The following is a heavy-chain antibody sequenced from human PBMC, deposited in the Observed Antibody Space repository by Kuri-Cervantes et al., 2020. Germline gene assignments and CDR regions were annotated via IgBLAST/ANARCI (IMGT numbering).Heavy chain of an antibody. CDR2: INSDGSST. Sequence: GESLKISCAASGFTFSSYWMHWVRQAPGKGLVWVSRINSDGSSTSYADSVKGRFTISRDNAKNSLYLQMNSLRAEDTALYYCAKDMIAAAGNGNFQHWGQGTLVTVSS. CDR3: AKDMIAAAGNGNFQH. J-gene: IGHJ1*01. CDR1: GFTFSSYW. V-gene: IGHV3-74*01. D-gene: IGHD6-13*01.